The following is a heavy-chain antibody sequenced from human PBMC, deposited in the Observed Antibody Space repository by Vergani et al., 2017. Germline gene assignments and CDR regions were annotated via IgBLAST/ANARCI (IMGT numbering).Heavy chain of an antibody. Sequence: QVQLQESGPGLVKPSETLSLTCTVSGASISSSRYYWGWIRQPPGKGLEWIGNIYYSGSTYYNPSLKSRVTISVDTSKNQFSLKLTSVTAADTAVYYCARGGYSYGSPFDYWGQGILVTVSS. D-gene: IGHD5-18*01. CDR2: IYYSGST. CDR1: GASISSSRYY. CDR3: ARGGYSYGSPFDY. J-gene: IGHJ4*02. V-gene: IGHV4-39*01.